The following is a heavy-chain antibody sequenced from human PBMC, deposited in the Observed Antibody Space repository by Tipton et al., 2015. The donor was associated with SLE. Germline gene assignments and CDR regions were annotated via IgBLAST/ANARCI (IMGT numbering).Heavy chain of an antibody. CDR3: ARERIEEYGGKENWIDP. D-gene: IGHD4/OR15-4a*01. CDR2: INHSGST. Sequence: TLSLTCAVSGGSISNDYWSWIRQSPGEGLEWIGEINHSGSTNYNPSLKSRVPISVDRSNNQFPLNLSSVTAADTAVYYCARERIEEYGGKENWIDPWGQGTLVTVSS. CDR1: GGSISNDY. J-gene: IGHJ5*02. V-gene: IGHV4-34*01.